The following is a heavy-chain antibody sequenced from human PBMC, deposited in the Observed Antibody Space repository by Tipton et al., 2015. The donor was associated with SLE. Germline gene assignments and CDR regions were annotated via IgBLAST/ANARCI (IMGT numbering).Heavy chain of an antibody. J-gene: IGHJ4*02. CDR3: ARDLSHQGLAFDY. D-gene: IGHD2-2*01. Sequence: TLSLTCTVSGGSISSYYWGWIRQPPGKGLEWIGSIYHSGSTYYNPSLKSRVTISVDTSKNQFSLKLSSVTAADTAVYYCARDLSHQGLAFDYWGQGTLVTVSS. V-gene: IGHV4-39*07. CDR2: IYHSGST. CDR1: GGSISSYY.